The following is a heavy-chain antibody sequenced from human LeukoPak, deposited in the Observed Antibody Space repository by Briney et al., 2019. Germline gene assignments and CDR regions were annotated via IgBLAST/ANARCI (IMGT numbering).Heavy chain of an antibody. J-gene: IGHJ6*04. Sequence: GGSLRLSCTASGFRFSTYSMNWVRQASGKGLEWVSYVSSGSDYMYYADSLQGRFTISRDNAKNSLYLQMNSLRAEDTAVYYCAELGITMIGGVWGKGTTVTISS. CDR2: VSSGSDYM. CDR3: AELGITMIGGV. V-gene: IGHV3-21*01. D-gene: IGHD3-10*02. CDR1: GFRFSTYS.